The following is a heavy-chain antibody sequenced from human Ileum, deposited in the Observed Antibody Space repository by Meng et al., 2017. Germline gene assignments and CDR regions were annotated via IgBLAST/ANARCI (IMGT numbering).Heavy chain of an antibody. CDR1: GGSMFIDRYY. V-gene: IGHV4-39*01. J-gene: IGHJ4*02. CDR3: VSERRRSYFFDY. D-gene: IGHD6-25*01. Sequence: QLQLQESGPGLVKPSETLSFTCTVSGGSMFIDRYYWGWIRQPPRKGMEWIAIIYYSGTTYHNPTFKSRATLSVDTSKKQFSLKLSSVTAADTAIYYCVSERRRSYFFDYWGQGTLVTVSS. CDR2: IYYSGTT.